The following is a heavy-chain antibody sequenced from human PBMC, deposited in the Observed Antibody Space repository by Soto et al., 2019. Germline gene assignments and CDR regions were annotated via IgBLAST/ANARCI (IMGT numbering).Heavy chain of an antibody. V-gene: IGHV4-39*01. CDR1: GGSISSSSYY. CDR3: ARHRPTTMAFDY. J-gene: IGHJ4*02. Sequence: SETLSLTCTVSGGSISSSSYYWGWIRQPPGKGLEWIGSIYYSGSTYYNPSLKSRVTISVDTSKNQFSLKLSSVTAADTAVYYCARHRPTTMAFDYWGQGTLVT. CDR2: IYYSGST. D-gene: IGHD4-17*01.